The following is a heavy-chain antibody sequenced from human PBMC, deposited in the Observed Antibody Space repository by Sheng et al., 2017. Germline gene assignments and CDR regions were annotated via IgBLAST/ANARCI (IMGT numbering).Heavy chain of an antibody. J-gene: IGHJ6*03. CDR3: VKHGGMDHHYYMDV. V-gene: IGHV3-23*01. Sequence: EVQLLESGGRLGWSLGGPWRLSCAASGFSFDIYAMGWVRQAPGKGLEWVSSISGRDGTTYYADSVKGRFSVSRDDSRNTLYLQMRSLRAEDTAVYNCVKHGGMDHHYYMDVWGQGTTVTVSS. D-gene: IGHD3-16*01. CDR1: GFSFDIYA. CDR2: ISGRDGTT.